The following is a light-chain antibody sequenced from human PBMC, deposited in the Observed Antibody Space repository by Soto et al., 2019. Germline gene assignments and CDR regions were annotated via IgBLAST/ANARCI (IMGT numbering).Light chain of an antibody. CDR1: QSVSSN. CDR3: QQYYTSPLT. V-gene: IGKV3-15*01. Sequence: EIVMTQSPATLSVSPGERATLSCRASQSVSSNLAWYQQKPGQAPRLLIYGASTRATGIPARFSGSGSGTEFTLTISSLQSEDFAAYHCQQYYTSPLTFGGGTKVDIK. CDR2: GAS. J-gene: IGKJ4*01.